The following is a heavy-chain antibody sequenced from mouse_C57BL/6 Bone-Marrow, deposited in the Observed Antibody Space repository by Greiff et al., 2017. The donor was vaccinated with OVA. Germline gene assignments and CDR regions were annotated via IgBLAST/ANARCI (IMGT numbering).Heavy chain of an antibody. D-gene: IGHD1-1*01. CDR1: GYTFTSYG. CDR3: HYFGSSPDY. V-gene: IGHV1-81*01. J-gene: IGHJ2*01. Sequence: VQLQQSGAELARPGASVKLSCTASGYTFTSYGISWVKQRTGQGLEWIGEIYTRSGNTYYTEKFKGKATLTADKSSSTAYMELRGLTSEDSAVYFCHYFGSSPDYWGQGTTLTVSS. CDR2: IYTRSGNT.